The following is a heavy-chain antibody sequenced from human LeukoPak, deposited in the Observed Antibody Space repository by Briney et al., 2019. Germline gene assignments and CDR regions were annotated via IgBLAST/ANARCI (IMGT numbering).Heavy chain of an antibody. J-gene: IGHJ4*02. Sequence: GGSLRLSCAASGFTFSSYAMHWVRRAPGKGLEWVAVISYDGSNKYYADSVKGRFTISRDNSKNTLYLQMSSLRAEDTAVYYCARDLTPRDSVSRYDYWGQGTLVTVSS. CDR3: ARDLTPRDSVSRYDY. CDR2: ISYDGSNK. D-gene: IGHD2-21*02. V-gene: IGHV3-30*04. CDR1: GFTFSSYA.